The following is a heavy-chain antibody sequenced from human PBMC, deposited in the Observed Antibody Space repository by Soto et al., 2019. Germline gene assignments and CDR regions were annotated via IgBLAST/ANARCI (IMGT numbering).Heavy chain of an antibody. CDR3: ARNFGYYYDY. D-gene: IGHD3-22*01. V-gene: IGHV4-31*03. J-gene: IGHJ4*02. CDR1: GGPISSGGYY. Sequence: QVQLQESGPGLVKPSQTLSLTCTVSGGPISSGGYYWSWIRQRPGKGLEWIGYIFASGSIYYSPSLKSRLTISADPSKNQFSLKLSSVTDADTAVYYCARNFGYYYDYWGQGTLVTVSS. CDR2: IFASGSI.